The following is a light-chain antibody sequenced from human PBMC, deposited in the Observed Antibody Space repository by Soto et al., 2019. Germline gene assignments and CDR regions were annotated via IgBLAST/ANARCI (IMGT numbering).Light chain of an antibody. Sequence: QSVLTQSPSASGTPGQRVTISCSGSSSNIGSNYVYWYQQLPGTAPKLLIYRNNQRPSGVPDRFSGSKSGTSASLAISGLRSEDEADYYCAAWDDSLSGPKFGGGTKVTVL. CDR2: RNN. J-gene: IGLJ2*01. CDR3: AAWDDSLSGPK. V-gene: IGLV1-47*01. CDR1: SSNIGSNY.